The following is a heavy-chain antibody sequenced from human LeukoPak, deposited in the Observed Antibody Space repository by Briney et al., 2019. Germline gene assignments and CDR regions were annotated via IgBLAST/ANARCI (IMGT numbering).Heavy chain of an antibody. Sequence: GGSLRLSCAASGFTFSSYGMSWVRQAPGKGLEWVSAISGSGGSTYYADSVKGRFTISRDNSKNTLYLQMNRLRAEDTAVYYCAKDRGSGWYPTFDYWGQGTLVTVSS. V-gene: IGHV3-23*01. J-gene: IGHJ4*02. CDR3: AKDRGSGWYPTFDY. CDR1: GFTFSSYG. D-gene: IGHD6-19*01. CDR2: ISGSGGST.